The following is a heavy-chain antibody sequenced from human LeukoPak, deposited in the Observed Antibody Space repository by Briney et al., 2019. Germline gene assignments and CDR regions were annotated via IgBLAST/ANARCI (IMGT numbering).Heavy chain of an antibody. V-gene: IGHV3-21*04. CDR2: ISSSSSYI. D-gene: IGHD3-16*02. CDR1: GFTFSSYS. J-gene: IGHJ5*02. Sequence: PGGSLRLSCAASGFTFSSYSMNWVRQAPGKGLEWVSSISSSSSYIYYADSVKGRFTISRDNAKNSLYLQMNSLRAEDTAVYYCARRSLGELSLFSNWFDPWGQGTLVTVSS. CDR3: ARRSLGELSLFSNWFDP.